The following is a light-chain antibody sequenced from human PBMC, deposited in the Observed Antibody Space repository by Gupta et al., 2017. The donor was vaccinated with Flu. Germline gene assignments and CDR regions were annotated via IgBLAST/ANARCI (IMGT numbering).Light chain of an antibody. CDR3: QQRSNWLT. Sequence: EIVLTQSPATLSLSPGERATLSCRASQSVSSYLAWYQQKPGQAPRLLIYDASNRATGIPARFSGSGSGTDFTLTIRSLDPEDFAVYYCQQRSNWLTFGGGTKVEIK. V-gene: IGKV3-11*01. CDR2: DAS. J-gene: IGKJ4*01. CDR1: QSVSSY.